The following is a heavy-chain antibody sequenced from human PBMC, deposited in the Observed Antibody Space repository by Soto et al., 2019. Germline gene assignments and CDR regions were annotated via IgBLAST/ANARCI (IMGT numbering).Heavy chain of an antibody. V-gene: IGHV4-59*01. CDR3: ARAHGMNWFDP. J-gene: IGHJ5*02. Sequence: PSETLSLTCTVSGGCISSYYWSWIRQPPGKGLEWIGYIYYSGSTNYNPSLKSRVTISVDTSKNQFSLKLSSVTAADTAVYYCARAHGMNWFDPWGQGTLVTVSS. CDR2: IYYSGST. CDR1: GGCISSYY.